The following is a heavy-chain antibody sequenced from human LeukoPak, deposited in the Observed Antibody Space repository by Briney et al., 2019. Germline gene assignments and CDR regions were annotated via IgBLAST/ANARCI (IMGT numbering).Heavy chain of an antibody. CDR1: GGSISSYY. J-gene: IGHJ4*02. Sequence: PSQTLSLTCTVSGGSISSYYWSWIRQPPGKGLEWIGYIYYSGSTNYNPSLKSRVTISVDTSKNQFSLKLSSVTAADTAVYYCARHSDPRAFDYWGQGTLVTVSS. V-gene: IGHV4-59*08. CDR2: IYYSGST. CDR3: ARHSDPRAFDY.